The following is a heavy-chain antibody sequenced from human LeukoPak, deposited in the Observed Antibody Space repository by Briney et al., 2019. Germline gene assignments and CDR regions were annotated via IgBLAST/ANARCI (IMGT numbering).Heavy chain of an antibody. J-gene: IGHJ4*02. V-gene: IGHV3-23*01. CDR2: ISVGAEYI. Sequence: PGGSLRLSCAASGFTVSNHYMTWVRQAPGKGLEWVSTISVGAEYIFYADSVKGRFTISRDDSNNALYLQMHSLRAEDTALYYCASGPPFLKYFEYWGQGTLVTVSS. CDR3: ASGPPFLKYFEY. CDR1: GFTVSNHY. D-gene: IGHD3-3*01.